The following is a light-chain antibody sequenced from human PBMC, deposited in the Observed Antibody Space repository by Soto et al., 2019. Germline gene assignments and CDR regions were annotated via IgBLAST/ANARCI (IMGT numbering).Light chain of an antibody. V-gene: IGKV4-1*01. CDR3: QQYYTTPWT. CDR1: QSVLYSSNNKNY. J-gene: IGKJ1*01. Sequence: DIVMTQSPDSLAVSLGERASINCKSSQSVLYSSNNKNYLAWYQQKPGQPPKLLIYWASTRESGVPDRFSGGGSGTDFTLTTSSLHAEHVAVYYCQQYYTTPWTFGQGTTVEI. CDR2: WAS.